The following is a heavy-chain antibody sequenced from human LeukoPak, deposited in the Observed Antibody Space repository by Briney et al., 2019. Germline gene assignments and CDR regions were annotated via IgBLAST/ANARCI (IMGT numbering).Heavy chain of an antibody. D-gene: IGHD2-15*01. CDR3: ALNLYCSGGSCHNWFDP. CDR2: IYHSGST. CDR1: GGSFSSSFW. Sequence: SETLSLTCAVSGGSFSSSFWWSWVRQPPGKGLEWIGEIYHSGSTNYNPSLKSRVTISVDKSKNQFSLKLSSVTAADTAVYYCALNLYCSGGSCHNWFDPWGQGTLVTVSS. J-gene: IGHJ5*02. V-gene: IGHV4-4*02.